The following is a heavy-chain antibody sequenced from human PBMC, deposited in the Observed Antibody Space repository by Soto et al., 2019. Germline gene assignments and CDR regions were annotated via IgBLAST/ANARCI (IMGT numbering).Heavy chain of an antibody. V-gene: IGHV1-3*01. CDR2: INAGNGNT. D-gene: IGHD3-22*01. Sequence: QVQLVQSGAEVKKPGASVKVSCKASGYTFTSYAMHWVRQAPGQRLEWMGWINAGNGNTKYSQKFQGRVTITRDTSASTAYMALSSLRSDDTAVYYCARTRGYYLYDYWRQGALVTVSS. J-gene: IGHJ4*02. CDR3: ARTRGYYLYDY. CDR1: GYTFTSYA.